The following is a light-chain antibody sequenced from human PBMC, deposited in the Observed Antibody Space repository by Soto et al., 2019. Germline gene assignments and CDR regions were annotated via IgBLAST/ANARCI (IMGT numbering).Light chain of an antibody. V-gene: IGLV2-14*01. CDR1: SSDVGAYNY. CDR2: EVS. J-gene: IGLJ3*02. CDR3: TSYTSSSTWV. Sequence: QSALTQPASVSGSPGQSITISCTGTSSDVGAYNYVSWYQQHPGKAPKLMIYEVSNRPSGASNRFSGSKSGNTASLTISGLQAEYEADYYCTSYTSSSTWVFGGGTKLTVL.